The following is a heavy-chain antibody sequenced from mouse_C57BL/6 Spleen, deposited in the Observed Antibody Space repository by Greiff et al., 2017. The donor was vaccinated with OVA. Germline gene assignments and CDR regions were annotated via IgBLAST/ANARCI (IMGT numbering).Heavy chain of an antibody. CDR1: GYTFTSYW. CDR2: IDPSDSYT. J-gene: IGHJ1*03. V-gene: IGHV1-59*01. CDR3: ASQERGGGYWYFDV. Sequence: QVQLQQPGAELVRPGTSVKLSCKASGYTFTSYWMHWVKQRPGQGLEWIGVIDPSDSYTNYNQKFKGKATLTVDTSSSTAYMQLSSLTSEDSAVYYCASQERGGGYWYFDVWGTGTTVTVSS. D-gene: IGHD1-1*02.